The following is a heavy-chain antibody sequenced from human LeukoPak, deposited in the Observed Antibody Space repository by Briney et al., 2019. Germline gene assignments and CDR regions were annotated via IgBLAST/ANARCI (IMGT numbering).Heavy chain of an antibody. CDR1: GGSISSGDYY. CDR2: IYYSGST. Sequence: SQTLSLTCTVSGGSISSGDYYWSWIRQHPGKGLEWIGYIYYSGSTYYNPSLKSRVTISVDTSKNQFSLKLSSVTAADTAVYYCARETLGASDNWFDPWGQGTLVTVSS. CDR3: ARETLGASDNWFDP. V-gene: IGHV4-30-4*01. D-gene: IGHD1-26*01. J-gene: IGHJ5*02.